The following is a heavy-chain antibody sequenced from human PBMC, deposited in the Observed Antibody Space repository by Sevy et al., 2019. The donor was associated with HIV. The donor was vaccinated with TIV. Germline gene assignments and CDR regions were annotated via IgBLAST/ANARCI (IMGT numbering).Heavy chain of an antibody. D-gene: IGHD2-2*01. CDR1: GYTFTGYY. V-gene: IGHV1-2*02. Sequence: ASVKVSCKASGYTFTGYYLHWVRQAPGQGLEWMGWINTNSGGTNYGQNFQARVTMTRDTSISTAYMELSRLRSDDTAVYYCARDNDYCISFNWPLYGMDVWGQGTTVSGSS. CDR2: INTNSGGT. J-gene: IGHJ6*02. CDR3: ARDNDYCISFNWPLYGMDV.